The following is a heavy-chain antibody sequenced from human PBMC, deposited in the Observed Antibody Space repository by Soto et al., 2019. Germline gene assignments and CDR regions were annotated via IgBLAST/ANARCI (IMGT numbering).Heavy chain of an antibody. Sequence: QVQLQESGPGLVKPSETLSLTCTVSGGSISSYYWSWIRQPPGKGLEWIGYIYYSGSTNYNPALTSRITSAVGPSKSQFSLRLSSVTAADTAVYYCARGLSYGAGSGYYYCYCMDVWGKGTTVTVSS. D-gene: IGHD3-10*01. V-gene: IGHV4-59*01. J-gene: IGHJ6*03. CDR2: IYYSGST. CDR3: ARGLSYGAGSGYYYCYCMDV. CDR1: GGSISSYY.